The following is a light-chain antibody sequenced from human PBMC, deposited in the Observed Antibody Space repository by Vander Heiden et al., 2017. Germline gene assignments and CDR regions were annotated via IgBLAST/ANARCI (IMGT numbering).Light chain of an antibody. J-gene: IGLJ2*01. CDR1: SPNIGSNT. V-gene: IGLV1-44*01. CDR2: SNN. Sequence: QSVLTQPPSASGTPGQRVPISCSGSSPNIGSNTVNWYQQPPGTAPKLRIYSNNQRPSGVPDRFSGSKSGTSASLAISGLQSEDEADYYCAAWDDSLNGPVFGGGTKLTVL. CDR3: AAWDDSLNGPV.